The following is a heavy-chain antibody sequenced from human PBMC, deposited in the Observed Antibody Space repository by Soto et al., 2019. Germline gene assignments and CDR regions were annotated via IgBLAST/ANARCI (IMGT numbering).Heavy chain of an antibody. V-gene: IGHV4-4*07. CDR2: IFANGHT. J-gene: IGHJ5*02. CDR3: VASLAACGLNWLDP. Sequence: QLQLQESAPGLVKASETLSLTCIVSGGSISEKYWNWVRQPPGKGLAWIGLIFANGHTDYNPSLKSRVTMSVDASKNQFSLRLTSMAAAVKAGYYCVASLAACGLNWLDPWGRGTLVTVSS. D-gene: IGHD6-13*01. CDR1: GGSISEKY.